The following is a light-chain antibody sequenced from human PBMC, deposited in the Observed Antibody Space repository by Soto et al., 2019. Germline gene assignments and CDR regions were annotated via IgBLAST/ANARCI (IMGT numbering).Light chain of an antibody. J-gene: IGKJ1*01. Sequence: DIQMTQSPSAMSASVGDRVTITCRASQDISIFLDWFQQKPGKVPKRLIYGASSWQSGVPSRFSGSGSGTEFTLTISCLQPEDFATDYCLPHIHYPRTFGQGTKVESK. CDR1: QDISIF. CDR3: LPHIHYPRT. V-gene: IGKV1-17*03. CDR2: GAS.